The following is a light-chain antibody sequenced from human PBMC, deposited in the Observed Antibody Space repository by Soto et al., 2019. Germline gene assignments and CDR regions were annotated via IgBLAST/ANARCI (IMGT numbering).Light chain of an antibody. V-gene: IGKV3-15*01. Sequence: ETVMTQSPGTLSVSPGGRVTLSCRASQSISNNLAWYQQRSGQAPRLLIYGASTRAPGVPARFSGSGSGTDFTLTISSLQSEDFAFYYCQQYNNWPPVTFGQGTRLEIK. CDR2: GAS. CDR1: QSISNN. J-gene: IGKJ5*01. CDR3: QQYNNWPPVT.